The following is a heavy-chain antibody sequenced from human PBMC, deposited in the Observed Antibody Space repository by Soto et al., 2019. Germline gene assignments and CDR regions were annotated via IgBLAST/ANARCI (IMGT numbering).Heavy chain of an antibody. D-gene: IGHD4-17*01. CDR2: VRDSGANT. Sequence: GGSVRLSCEASGFTFSTYAMTWVRQAPGKGLEWVSSVRDSGANTYYAESVKGRFTVSRDNSKSTVYLQMSSLRGNDTALYFCARSRRPYGDYYDLWGQGTVVTVSS. J-gene: IGHJ4*02. V-gene: IGHV3-23*01. CDR1: GFTFSTYA. CDR3: ARSRRPYGDYYDL.